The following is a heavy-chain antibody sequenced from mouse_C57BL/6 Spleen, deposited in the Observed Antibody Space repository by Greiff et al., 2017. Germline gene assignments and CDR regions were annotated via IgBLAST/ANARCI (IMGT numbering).Heavy chain of an antibody. CDR3: ARSYYGSSLYYAMDY. Sequence: QVQLQQSGTELEKPGASVKLSCKASGYTFTSYWMHWVKQRPGQGLEWIGNINPSNGGTNYNEKFKSKATLTVDKSSSTAYMQLSSLTSEDSAVYYCARSYYGSSLYYAMDYWGQGTSVTVSS. V-gene: IGHV1-53*01. CDR2: INPSNGGT. D-gene: IGHD1-1*01. CDR1: GYTFTSYW. J-gene: IGHJ4*01.